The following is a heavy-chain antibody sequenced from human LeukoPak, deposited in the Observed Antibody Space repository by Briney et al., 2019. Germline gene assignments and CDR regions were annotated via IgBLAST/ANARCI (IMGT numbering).Heavy chain of an antibody. CDR2: IHYSDGA. V-gene: IGHV4-39*01. J-gene: IGHJ5*02. CDR3: ATTKEDYYDASGYPDRFDP. CDR1: GGSISSSIYY. D-gene: IGHD3-22*01. Sequence: SETLSLTCSVFGGSISSSIYYWAWIRQPPGKGLEWIGSIHYSDGAYYNPSLKSRVTISLDSSKNQFSLRVSSVTAADTAVYHCATTKEDYYDASGYPDRFDPWGQGTLVTVSS.